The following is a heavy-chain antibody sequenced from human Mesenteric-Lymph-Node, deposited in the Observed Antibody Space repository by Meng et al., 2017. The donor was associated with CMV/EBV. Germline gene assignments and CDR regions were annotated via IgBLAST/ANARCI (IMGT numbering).Heavy chain of an antibody. CDR2: ISSSGNTI. V-gene: IGHV3-11*04. D-gene: IGHD1-26*01. J-gene: IGHJ1*01. CDR1: GFTFSDYY. Sequence: GGSLRLSCAASGFTFSDYYMSWIRQAPGKGLEWVSYISSSGNTIYYADSVKGRFTISRDNAKNSLYLQMNSLRAEDTAVYYCARDFGISEWELLPDQFQHWGQGTLVTVSS. CDR3: ARDFGISEWELLPDQFQH.